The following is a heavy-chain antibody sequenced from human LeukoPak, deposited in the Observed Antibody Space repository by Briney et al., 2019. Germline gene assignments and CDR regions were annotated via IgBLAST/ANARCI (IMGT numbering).Heavy chain of an antibody. CDR3: AKVRDYGGGAFDV. CDR1: GFTFTSYS. J-gene: IGHJ3*01. CDR2: ISGGGGST. Sequence: GGSLRLSCAASGFTFTSYSMNGVRQAPGKGLEWVSTISGGGGSTYYADSVKGRFTISRDNSKNTLYLQMSSLRAEDTALYYCAKVRDYGGGAFDVWGQGTMVTVSS. D-gene: IGHD4-17*01. V-gene: IGHV3-23*01.